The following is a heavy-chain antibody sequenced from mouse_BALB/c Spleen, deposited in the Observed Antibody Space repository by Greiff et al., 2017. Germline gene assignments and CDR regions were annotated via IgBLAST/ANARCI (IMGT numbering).Heavy chain of an antibody. CDR3: ARDYGSSHQAWFAY. J-gene: IGHJ3*01. Sequence: VKLMESGPGLVAPSQSLSITCTVSGFSLTSYGVHWVRQPPGKGLEWLGVIWAGGSTNYNSALMSRLSISKDNSKSQVFLKMNSLQTDDTAMYYCARDYGSSHQAWFAYWGQGTLVTVSA. CDR1: GFSLTSYG. V-gene: IGHV2-9*02. D-gene: IGHD1-1*01. CDR2: IWAGGST.